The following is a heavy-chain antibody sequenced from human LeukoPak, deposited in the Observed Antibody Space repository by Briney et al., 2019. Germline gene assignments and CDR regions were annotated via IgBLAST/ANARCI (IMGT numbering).Heavy chain of an antibody. D-gene: IGHD3-22*01. CDR1: GYTFTSYD. CDR2: MNPNSGNT. J-gene: IGHJ4*02. V-gene: IGHV1-8*01. CDR3: ARDSVPHYYDSSGYYGSTDNFDY. Sequence: ASVKVSCKASGYTFTSYDINWVRQATGQGLEWMGWMNPNSGNTGYAQKFQGRVTMTRNTSISTAYMELSSLRSEDTAVYYCARDSVPHYYDSSGYYGSTDNFDYWGPGTLVTVSS.